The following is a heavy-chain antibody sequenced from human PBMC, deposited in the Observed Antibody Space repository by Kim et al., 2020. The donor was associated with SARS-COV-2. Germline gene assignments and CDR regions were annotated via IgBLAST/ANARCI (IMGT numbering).Heavy chain of an antibody. CDR1: GYTYRNYA. CDR2: ININTGTP. CDR3: AREKRVFYYVYYRMDV. J-gene: IGHJ6*02. V-gene: IGHV7-4-1*02. D-gene: IGHD3-16*01. Sequence: ASVKVSCKASGYTYRNYAMNWVRQAPGQGLEWMGWININTGTPTYAQGFTVRFVLSLDTSVTTAYLQISSLKAEDTAMSYCAREKRVFYYVYYRMDVWGQ.